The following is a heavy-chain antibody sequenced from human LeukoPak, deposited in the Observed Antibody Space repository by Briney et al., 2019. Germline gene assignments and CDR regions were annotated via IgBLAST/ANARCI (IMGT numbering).Heavy chain of an antibody. CDR3: TTDRLDSSSWYGGDDAFDI. J-gene: IGHJ3*02. CDR2: IKSKTDGGTT. D-gene: IGHD6-13*01. V-gene: IGHV3-15*01. Sequence: PSETLSLTCTVSGGSISSYYWSWVRQAPGKGLEWVGRIKSKTDGGTTDYAAPVKGRFTISRDDSKNTLYLQMNSLKTEDTAVYYCTTDRLDSSSWYGGDDAFDIWGQGTMVTVSS. CDR1: GGSISSYY.